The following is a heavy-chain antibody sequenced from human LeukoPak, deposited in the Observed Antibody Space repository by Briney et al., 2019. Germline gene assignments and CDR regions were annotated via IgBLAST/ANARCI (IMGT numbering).Heavy chain of an antibody. CDR1: GFTFSSYS. CDR3: ARDAASDSSGYNDAFDI. Sequence: PGGSLRLSCAASGFTFSSYSMNWVRQAPGKGLEWVSSISSSSSYIYYADSVKGRFTISRDNAKNSLYLQMNSLRDEDTAVYYCARDAASDSSGYNDAFDIWGQGTMVTVSS. J-gene: IGHJ3*02. V-gene: IGHV3-21*01. CDR2: ISSSSSYI. D-gene: IGHD3-22*01.